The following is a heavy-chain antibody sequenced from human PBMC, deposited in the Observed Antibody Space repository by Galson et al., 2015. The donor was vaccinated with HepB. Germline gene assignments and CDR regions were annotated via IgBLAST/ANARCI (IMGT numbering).Heavy chain of an antibody. CDR3: ARSVRASFDS. CDR1: GFTFSIYS. V-gene: IGHV3-48*02. J-gene: IGHJ4*02. CDR2: MTSDMKTI. Sequence: SLRLSCAASGFTFSIYSMNWVRQAPGKGLEWVSYMTSDMKTIYYADSVKGRFTISRDNAGNSLYLHVNSLRDEDTAVYFCARSVRASFDSWGQGTLVTVSS.